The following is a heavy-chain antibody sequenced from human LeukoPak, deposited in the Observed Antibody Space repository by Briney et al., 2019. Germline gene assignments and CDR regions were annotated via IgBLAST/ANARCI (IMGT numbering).Heavy chain of an antibody. J-gene: IGHJ4*02. CDR3: AREADLTIFGVVQNTNFDY. Sequence: ASVKVSCKVSGYTLTELSMHWVRQAPGKGLEWMGGFDPEDGETIYAQKFQGRVTMTEDTSTDTAYMELSSLRSEDTAVYYCAREADLTIFGVVQNTNFDYWGQGTLVTVSS. V-gene: IGHV1-24*01. CDR1: GYTLTELS. CDR2: FDPEDGET. D-gene: IGHD3-3*01.